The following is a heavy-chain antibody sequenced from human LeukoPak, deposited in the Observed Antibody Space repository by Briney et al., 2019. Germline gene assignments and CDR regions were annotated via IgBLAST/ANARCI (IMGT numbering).Heavy chain of an antibody. CDR1: GGSFSGYY. J-gene: IGHJ4*02. CDR3: ARHEYGLGSRN. CDR2: INHSGNT. D-gene: IGHD3-10*01. V-gene: IGHV4-34*01. Sequence: PSETLSLTCAVYGGSFSGYYWSWIRQPPGKGLEWIGEINHSGNTHYNPSLKSRVTISLDTSRNQFYLKLSSVTAADTAVYYCARHEYGLGSRNWGQGTLVTVSS.